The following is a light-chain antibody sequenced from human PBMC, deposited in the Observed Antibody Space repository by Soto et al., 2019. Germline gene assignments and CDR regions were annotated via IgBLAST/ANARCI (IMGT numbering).Light chain of an antibody. CDR1: SSDVGGYNY. J-gene: IGLJ1*01. Sequence: QSALTQPASVSGSPGQSITISCTGTSSDVGGYNYVSWYQQHPGKAPKLMIYDVSNRPSGVSNRLSGSKSGNTVSLTTSTLQAEDDADYDCSSYTSSSPLGVFGTGTKLTVL. V-gene: IGLV2-14*01. CDR2: DVS. CDR3: SSYTSSSPLGV.